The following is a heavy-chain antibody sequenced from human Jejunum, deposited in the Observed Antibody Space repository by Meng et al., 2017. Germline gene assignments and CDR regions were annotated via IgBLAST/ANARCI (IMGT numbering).Heavy chain of an antibody. CDR2: VKAKADGGTT. D-gene: IGHD3-10*02. CDR3: TTMLAFREGVDF. Sequence: GESLKISCAASGFTFNDAWINWVRQSPGKGLEWVGTVKAKADGGTTHYAAPAKGRFTISRDESESTLYLQMNSLKTEDKALYYCTTMLAFREGVDFWGQGTLVTVSS. V-gene: IGHV3-15*01. J-gene: IGHJ4*02. CDR1: GFTFNDAW.